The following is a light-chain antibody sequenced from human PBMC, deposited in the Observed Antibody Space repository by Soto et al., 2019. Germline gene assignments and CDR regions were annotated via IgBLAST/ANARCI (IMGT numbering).Light chain of an antibody. CDR2: DAS. Sequence: EIVLAQSPATLSLSPGERVTLTCRASQSVRSYLAWYQQKPGQAPRLLIYDASNRATGIPARFSGSGSGTDFPPTISILAPEDFAVYYCQHRANCPATFGQGTRLEIK. V-gene: IGKV3-11*01. J-gene: IGKJ5*01. CDR3: QHRANCPAT. CDR1: QSVRSY.